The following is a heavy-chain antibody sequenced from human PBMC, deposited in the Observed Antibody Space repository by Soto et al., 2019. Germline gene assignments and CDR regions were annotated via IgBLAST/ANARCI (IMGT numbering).Heavy chain of an antibody. CDR1: GFTFSNSW. CDR3: AREFDY. V-gene: IGHV3-7*04. J-gene: IGHJ4*02. Sequence: GGSLRLSCATSGFTFSNSWMSWVRQAPGKGLEWVANIKQDGSEKYYVDSVKGRFTISRDNARNSLYLQMNSLRAEDTAVYYCAREFDYWGQGTLFTVSS. CDR2: IKQDGSEK.